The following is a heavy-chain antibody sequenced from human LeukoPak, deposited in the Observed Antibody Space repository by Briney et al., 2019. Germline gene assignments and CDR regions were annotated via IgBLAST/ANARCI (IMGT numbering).Heavy chain of an antibody. D-gene: IGHD2-2*01. V-gene: IGHV1-8*01. J-gene: IGHJ5*02. CDR1: GYTFTSYD. CDR3: ARDCHPSRDWSSTSCRRGWFDP. CDR2: MNPNSGNT. Sequence: GASVKVSCKASGYTFTSYDINWVRQATGQGLEWMGWMNPNSGNTGYAQKFQGRVTMTRNTSISTAYMELSSLRSEDTAVYYCARDCHPSRDWSSTSCRRGWFDPWGQGTLVTVSS.